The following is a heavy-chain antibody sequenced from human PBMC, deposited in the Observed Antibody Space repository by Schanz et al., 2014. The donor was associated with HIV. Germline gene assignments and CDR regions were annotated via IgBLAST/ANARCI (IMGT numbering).Heavy chain of an antibody. V-gene: IGHV1-69*06. J-gene: IGHJ5*02. D-gene: IGHD4-4*01. Sequence: QVQLVQSGAELRKPGSSVKVSCKTSGDTFSSFGINWVRQAPGQGLEWMGGMIPILDAPNYAQKFQGRVTMTTDTSTSIAYMELRSLRSDDTAVYYCAREKTTLNWFDPWGQGTLVTVSS. CDR1: GDTFSSFG. CDR2: MIPILDAP. CDR3: AREKTTLNWFDP.